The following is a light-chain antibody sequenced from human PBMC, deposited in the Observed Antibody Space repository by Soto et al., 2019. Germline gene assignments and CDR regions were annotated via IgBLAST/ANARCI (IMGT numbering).Light chain of an antibody. CDR2: DVS. CDR1: SSDVGGYNY. V-gene: IGLV2-14*01. J-gene: IGLJ1*01. Sequence: QSVLTQPASVSGSPGQSITISCTGTSSDVGGYNYVSWYQQHPGKAPKLMIYDVSNRPSGVSNRFSGSKSGNTASLTISGLQADDEADYYCSSYTRSSLYVFGTGTKLTVL. CDR3: SSYTRSSLYV.